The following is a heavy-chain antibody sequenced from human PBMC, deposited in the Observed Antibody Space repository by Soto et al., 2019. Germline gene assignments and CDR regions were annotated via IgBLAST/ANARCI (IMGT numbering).Heavy chain of an antibody. CDR3: ARDPLYCSSTSCYEDY. Sequence: EVQLVESGGGLGKPGGSLRLSCAASGFTFSSYSMNWVRQAPGKGLECVSSISSSSSYIYYADSVKGRFTISRDNAKNSLYLQMNSLRAEDTAVYYCARDPLYCSSTSCYEDYWGQGTLVTVSS. D-gene: IGHD2-2*01. J-gene: IGHJ4*02. CDR1: GFTFSSYS. CDR2: ISSSSSYI. V-gene: IGHV3-21*01.